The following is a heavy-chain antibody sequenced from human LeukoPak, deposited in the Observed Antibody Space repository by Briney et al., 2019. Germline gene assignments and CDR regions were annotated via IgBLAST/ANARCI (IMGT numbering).Heavy chain of an antibody. V-gene: IGHV1-18*01. CDR2: ISAYNGNT. D-gene: IGHD2-2*01. J-gene: IGHJ5*02. CDR3: AREQEGYCSSTSCYGENWFDP. Sequence: GASVKVSCKASGYTFTSYGISWVRQAPGQGLGWMGWISAYNGNTNYAQKLQGRVTMTTDTSTSTAYMELRSLRSDDTAVYYCAREQEGYCSSTSCYGENWFDPWGQGTLVTVSS. CDR1: GYTFTSYG.